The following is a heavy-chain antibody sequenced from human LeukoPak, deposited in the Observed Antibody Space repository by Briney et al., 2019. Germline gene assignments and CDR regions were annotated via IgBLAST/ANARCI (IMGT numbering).Heavy chain of an antibody. Sequence: PGGSLRLSCAASEFTFSSFAMSWVRQAPGKWLEWVSAISGSGGSTFYADSVKGRFTISRDNSKNTLFLQMNGLRAEDTAVYYCAKDRSCSGSSCNVGSWGQGTMVTVSS. V-gene: IGHV3-23*01. CDR3: AKDRSCSGSSCNVGS. J-gene: IGHJ3*01. CDR1: EFTFSSFA. D-gene: IGHD2-2*01. CDR2: ISGSGGST.